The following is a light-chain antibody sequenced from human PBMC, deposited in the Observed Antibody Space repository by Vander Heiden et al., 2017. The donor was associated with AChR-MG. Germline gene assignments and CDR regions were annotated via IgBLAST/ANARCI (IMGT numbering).Light chain of an antibody. CDR3: AAWDDSLSGHVV. Sequence: QSVLTPPPSASGTPGQRVTISCSGSSSNIGSNDVYWYQQLPGTAPKLLIFVNNQRPSGAPDRFSGSKSGTSASPATSGLRSEDEADYDGAAWDDSLSGHVVFGGGTKLTVL. CDR2: VNN. J-gene: IGLJ2*01. CDR1: SSNIGSND. V-gene: IGLV1-47*01.